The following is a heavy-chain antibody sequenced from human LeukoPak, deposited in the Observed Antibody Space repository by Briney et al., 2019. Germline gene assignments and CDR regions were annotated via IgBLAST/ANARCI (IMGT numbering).Heavy chain of an antibody. Sequence: PGGSLRPSCATSGSTFSSYAMHWVRQAPGKGLEYVSAISSNGGSTYYANSVKGRFTISRDNSKNTLYLQMGSLRAEDMAVYYCARGGYYDSSMSSFDYWGQGTLVTVST. CDR3: ARGGYYDSSMSSFDY. CDR2: ISSNGGST. CDR1: GSTFSSYA. V-gene: IGHV3-64*01. D-gene: IGHD3-22*01. J-gene: IGHJ4*02.